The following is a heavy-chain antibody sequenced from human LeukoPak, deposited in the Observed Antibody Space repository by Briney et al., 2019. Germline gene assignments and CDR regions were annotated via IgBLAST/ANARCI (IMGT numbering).Heavy chain of an antibody. Sequence: GSLRLSCAASGLTFSTYSMKWVRQAPGKGLEWVSYISDSGAMYYADSVRGRFTISRENAQNSLFLQMNSLRAEDTAVYYCRAWIDSFDIWGQGTLVTVSS. CDR3: RAWIDSFDI. J-gene: IGHJ3*02. V-gene: IGHV3-48*01. D-gene: IGHD1-1*01. CDR1: GLTFSTYS. CDR2: ISDSGAM.